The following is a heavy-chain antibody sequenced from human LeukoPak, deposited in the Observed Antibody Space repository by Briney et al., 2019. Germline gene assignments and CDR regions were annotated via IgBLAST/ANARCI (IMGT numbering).Heavy chain of an antibody. CDR1: GFTFSDYY. CDR3: ARRRDYLDY. Sequence: PGGSLRLSCAASGFTFSDYYMSWIRQAPGEGLEYISYIGSSGTTLFYADSVKGRFTISRDNAKNSLYLEMNNLRAEDTAVCYCARRRDYLDYWGQGTLVTVSS. V-gene: IGHV3-11*01. CDR2: IGSSGTTL. J-gene: IGHJ4*02.